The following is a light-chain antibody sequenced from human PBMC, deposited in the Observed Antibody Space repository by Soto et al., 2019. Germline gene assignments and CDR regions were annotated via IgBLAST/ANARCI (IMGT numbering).Light chain of an antibody. CDR1: QSVSSY. CDR2: DAP. CDR3: QQRSNWPPVT. Sequence: EIVLTPSPATLSLSPGERATLSCRASQSVSSYLAWYQQNPGQAPRLLLYDAPNRATGIPARFSGSGSGTDFTLTISSLVPEDFAVYYCQQRSNWPPVTFGQGTRLEIK. V-gene: IGKV3-11*01. J-gene: IGKJ5*01.